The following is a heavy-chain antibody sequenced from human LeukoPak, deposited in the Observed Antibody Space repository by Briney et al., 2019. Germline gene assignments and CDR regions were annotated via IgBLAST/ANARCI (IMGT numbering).Heavy chain of an antibody. D-gene: IGHD5-12*01. J-gene: IGHJ5*02. Sequence: PGGSLRLSCAASGFPFSGYWMHWVRQAPGKGLVWVSRIDDDGAGTTYADSVKGRFTISRDNAKNTLYLQMNSLRVEGTAVYYCARSASGYDAWGQGTLVTVSS. CDR1: GFPFSGYW. V-gene: IGHV3-74*01. CDR3: ARSASGYDA. CDR2: IDDDGAGT.